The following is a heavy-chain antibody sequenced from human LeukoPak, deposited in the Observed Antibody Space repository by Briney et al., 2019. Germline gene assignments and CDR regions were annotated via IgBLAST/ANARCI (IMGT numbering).Heavy chain of an antibody. D-gene: IGHD3-22*01. J-gene: IGHJ4*02. CDR2: IKSKTDGGTT. V-gene: IGHV3-15*01. Sequence: GGSLRLSCVASGFTFSNAWMSWVRQAPGKGREGVGRIKSKTDGGTTDYAAPVKGRFTISRDDSKSTLYLQMNSLKTEDTAVYYCITFSMIVVVITDWGQGTLVTVSS. CDR3: ITFSMIVVVITD. CDR1: GFTFSNAW.